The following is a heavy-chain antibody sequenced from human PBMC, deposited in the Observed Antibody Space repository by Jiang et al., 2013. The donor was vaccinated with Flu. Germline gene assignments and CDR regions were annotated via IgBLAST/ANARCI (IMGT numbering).Heavy chain of an antibody. V-gene: IGHV3-30-3*01. CDR1: GFTFSSYA. J-gene: IGHJ4*02. D-gene: IGHD1-26*01. CDR3: ARWAELLYYFDY. CDR2: ISYDGSNK. Sequence: QLLESGGGVVQPGRSLRLSCAASGFTFSSYAMHWVRQAPGKGLEWVAVISYDGSNKYYADSVKGRFTISRDNSKNTLYLQMNSLRAEDTAVYYCARWAELLYYFDYWGQGTLVTVSS.